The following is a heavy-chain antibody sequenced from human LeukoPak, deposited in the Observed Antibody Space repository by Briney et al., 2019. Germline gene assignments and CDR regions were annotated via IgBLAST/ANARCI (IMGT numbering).Heavy chain of an antibody. CDR1: GGSISSDF. CDR2: IYTSGST. V-gene: IGHV4-4*07. CDR3: ARESVRGRWFDP. J-gene: IGHJ5*02. D-gene: IGHD3-10*02. Sequence: ASEALSLTCTVPGGSISSDFWRWIRQPARKRLGWIGRIYTSGSTTYTPSLKRRVTLPVATSKKQLSLMLSSMTAAATTGPYFARESVRGRWFDPWGPGTLVTVSS.